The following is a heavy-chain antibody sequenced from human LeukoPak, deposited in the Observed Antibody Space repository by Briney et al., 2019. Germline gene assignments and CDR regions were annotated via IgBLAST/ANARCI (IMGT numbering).Heavy chain of an antibody. CDR1: GYTFTGYY. V-gene: IGHV1-2*02. Sequence: GASVKVSCKASGYTFTGYYMHWVRQAPGQGLEWMGWINPNSGGTNYAQKFQGRVTMTRDTSISTAYMELGRLRSDDTAVYYCARVLAVDGDGAFDIWGQGTMVTVSS. CDR2: INPNSGGT. J-gene: IGHJ3*02. CDR3: ARVLAVDGDGAFDI. D-gene: IGHD6-19*01.